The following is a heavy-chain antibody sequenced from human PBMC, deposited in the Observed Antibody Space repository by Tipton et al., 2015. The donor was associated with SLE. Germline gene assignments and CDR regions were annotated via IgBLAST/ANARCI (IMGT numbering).Heavy chain of an antibody. CDR3: ANWAGSDSSGYYDY. V-gene: IGHV3-48*01. Sequence: SLRLSCAASGFTFSSYSMNWVRQAPGKGLEWVSYISRSSSTIYYADSVKGRFTISRDNAKHTLYLQMNSLTTEDTAVYYCANWAGSDSSGYYDYWGQGTLVTVSS. CDR2: ISRSSSTI. J-gene: IGHJ4*02. CDR1: GFTFSSYS. D-gene: IGHD3-22*01.